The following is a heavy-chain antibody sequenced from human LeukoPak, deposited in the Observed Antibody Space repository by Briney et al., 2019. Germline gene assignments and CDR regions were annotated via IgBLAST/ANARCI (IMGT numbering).Heavy chain of an antibody. D-gene: IGHD6-13*01. Sequence: GGSLRLSCAASGFAFSTNWMHWVRQAPGKGLVWVSHISTDARTITYADSVKGRFTISRDNAKNTLYLQMNSLRAEDTALYYCVRGQATAWGLDYWGQGTLVTVSS. CDR3: VRGQATAWGLDY. J-gene: IGHJ4*02. V-gene: IGHV3-74*01. CDR2: ISTDARTI. CDR1: GFAFSTNW.